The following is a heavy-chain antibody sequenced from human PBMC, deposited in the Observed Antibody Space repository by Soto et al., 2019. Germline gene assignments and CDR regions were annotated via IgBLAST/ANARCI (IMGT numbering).Heavy chain of an antibody. J-gene: IGHJ3*02. Sequence: SLPRPVAWSVAEGSIISSSWCWSRNSQPPGKGLEWIGSIYYSGSTYYNPSLKSRVTISVDTSKNQFSLKLSSVTAADTAVYYCARMGVFAYAFDIWGQGTMVTVSS. D-gene: IGHD3-10*01. CDR2: IYYSGST. CDR3: ARMGVFAYAFDI. CDR1: EGSIISSSWC. V-gene: IGHV4-39*01.